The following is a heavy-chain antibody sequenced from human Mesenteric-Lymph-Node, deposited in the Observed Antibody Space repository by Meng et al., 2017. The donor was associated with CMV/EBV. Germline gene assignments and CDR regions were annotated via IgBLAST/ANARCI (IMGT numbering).Heavy chain of an antibody. CDR3: ASLPGGAARPNYYYGMDV. CDR2: IYPGDSGT. J-gene: IGHJ6*02. V-gene: IGHV5-51*01. D-gene: IGHD6-6*01. CDR1: GYSFTSYW. Sequence: QVSCKGSGYSFTSYWIGWVRQMPGKGLEWMGIIYPGDSGTRYSPSFQGQVTISADKSIRTAYLQWSSLKASDTAMYYCASLPGGAARPNYYYGMDVWGQGTTVTVSS.